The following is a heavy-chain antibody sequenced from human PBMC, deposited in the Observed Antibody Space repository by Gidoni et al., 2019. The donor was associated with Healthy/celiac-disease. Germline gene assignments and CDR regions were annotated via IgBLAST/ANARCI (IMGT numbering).Heavy chain of an antibody. V-gene: IGHV2-5*01. D-gene: IGHD2-21*02. J-gene: IGHJ5*02. CDR2: IYWNDDK. CDR3: AHSPPIRDCGGDCYSRKGWFDP. CDR1: GFSLSTSGVG. Sequence: QITLKESGPTLVKPTQTLTLTCTFSGFSLSTSGVGVGWTRQPPGKALEWLALIYWNDDKRYSPSLKSRLTITKDTSKNQVVLTMTNMDPVDTATYYCAHSPPIRDCGGDCYSRKGWFDPWGQGTLVTVSS.